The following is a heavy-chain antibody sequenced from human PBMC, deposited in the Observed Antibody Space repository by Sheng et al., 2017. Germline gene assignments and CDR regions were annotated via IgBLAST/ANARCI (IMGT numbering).Heavy chain of an antibody. V-gene: IGHV1-18*01. CDR1: GYTFTSYG. Sequence: GAEVKKPGASVKVSCKASGYTFTSYGISWVRQAPGQGLEWMGWISAYNGNTNYAQKLQGRVTMTTDTSTSTAYMELRSLRSDDTAVYYCARDPGPYYDSSGYWLGWFVPLGPGNPSSPSPQ. CDR2: ISAYNGNT. J-gene: IGHJ5*02. D-gene: IGHD3-22*01. CDR3: ARDPGPYYDSSGYWLGWFVP.